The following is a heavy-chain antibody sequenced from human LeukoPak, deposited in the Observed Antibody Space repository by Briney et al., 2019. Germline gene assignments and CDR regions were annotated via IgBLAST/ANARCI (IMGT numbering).Heavy chain of an antibody. Sequence: GGSLRLSCAASGFTFSSYGMHWVRQAPGKGLEWVAVIWHDGSNKYYADSVKGRFTISRDNSKNTLYLQMNSLRPEDTAVYYCATYTHWVAGDVWGQGTTVTVSS. J-gene: IGHJ6*02. V-gene: IGHV3-33*01. CDR1: GFTFSSYG. CDR2: IWHDGSNK. D-gene: IGHD3-16*01. CDR3: ATYTHWVAGDV.